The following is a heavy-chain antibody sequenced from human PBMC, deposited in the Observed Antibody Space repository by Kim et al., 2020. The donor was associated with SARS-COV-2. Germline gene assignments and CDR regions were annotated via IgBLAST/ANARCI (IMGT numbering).Heavy chain of an antibody. D-gene: IGHD3-10*01. V-gene: IGHV1-24*01. Sequence: ASVKVSCKVSGYTLTELSMHWVRQAPGKGLEWMGGFDPEDGETIYAQKFQGRVTMTEDTSTDTAYMELSSLRSEDTAVYYCATDAHRPLGSGRYYFRYWGQGTLVTVSS. CDR3: ATDAHRPLGSGRYYFRY. CDR2: FDPEDGET. J-gene: IGHJ4*02. CDR1: GYTLTELS.